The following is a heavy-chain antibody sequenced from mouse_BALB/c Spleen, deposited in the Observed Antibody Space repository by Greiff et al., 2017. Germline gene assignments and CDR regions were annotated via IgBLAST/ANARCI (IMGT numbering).Heavy chain of an antibody. D-gene: IGHD2-12*01. CDR2: IWAGGST. J-gene: IGHJ4*01. Sequence: VKLVESGPGLVAPSQSLSITCTVSGFSLTSYGVHWVRQPPGKGLEWLGVIWAGGSTNYNSALMSRLSISKDNSKSQVFLKMNSLQTDDTAMYYCARESIRRGYYYAMDYWGQGTSVTVSS. CDR3: ARESIRRGYYYAMDY. CDR1: GFSLTSYG. V-gene: IGHV2-9*02.